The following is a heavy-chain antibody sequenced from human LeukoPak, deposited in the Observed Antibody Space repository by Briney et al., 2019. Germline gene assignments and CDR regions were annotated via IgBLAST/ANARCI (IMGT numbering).Heavy chain of an antibody. CDR3: ARISPNLDDFDP. D-gene: IGHD3-3*01. CDR1: GYTFTGYY. Sequence: ASAKVSCKASGYTFTGYYMHWVRQAPGQGLEWMGRINPNSGGTNYAQKFQGRVTMTRDTSISTAYMELSRLRSDDTAVYYCARISPNLDDFDPWGQGTLVTVSS. J-gene: IGHJ5*02. V-gene: IGHV1-2*06. CDR2: INPNSGGT.